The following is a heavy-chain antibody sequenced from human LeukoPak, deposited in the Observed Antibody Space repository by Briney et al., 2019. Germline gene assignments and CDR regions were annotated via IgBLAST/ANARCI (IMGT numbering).Heavy chain of an antibody. D-gene: IGHD5-24*01. Sequence: PGGSLRLSCAASGFTFSSYAMSWVRQAPGKGLEWVSAISGSGGSTYYADSVKGRFTISRDNSKNTLYLQMNSLRAEDTAVYYCARDLEMATSIRGFDYWGQGTLVTVSS. V-gene: IGHV3-23*01. CDR2: ISGSGGST. J-gene: IGHJ4*02. CDR3: ARDLEMATSIRGFDY. CDR1: GFTFSSYA.